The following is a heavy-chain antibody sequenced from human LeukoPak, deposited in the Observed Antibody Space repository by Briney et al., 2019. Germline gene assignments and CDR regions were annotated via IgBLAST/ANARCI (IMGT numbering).Heavy chain of an antibody. CDR1: GGSISSYY. CDR3: ARIVYYDSSGYYPYFDY. D-gene: IGHD3-22*01. J-gene: IGHJ4*02. V-gene: IGHV4-4*07. CDR2: IYTSGST. Sequence: SETLSLTCTVSGGSISSYYWSWIRQPAGKGLEWIGRIYTSGSTNYNPSLKSRVTMSVDTSKNQFSLKLSSVTAADTAVYYCARIVYYDSSGYYPYFDYWGQGTLVTVSS.